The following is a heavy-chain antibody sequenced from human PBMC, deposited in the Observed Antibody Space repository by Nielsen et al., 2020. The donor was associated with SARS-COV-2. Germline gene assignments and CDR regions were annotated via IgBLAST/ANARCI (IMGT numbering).Heavy chain of an antibody. CDR2: MSSDGSKK. V-gene: IGHV3-30*04. CDR3: ARDKLIAAPVYCFDP. CDR1: GFTFSSYS. Sequence: GESLKISCAASGFTFSSYSIHWVRQAPGKGLEWVAVMSSDGSKKFYADSVKGRFTISRDNSKNTLYLQMKSLRTDDTAVYYCARDKLIAAPVYCFDPWGQGTLVTVSS. D-gene: IGHD6-13*01. J-gene: IGHJ5*02.